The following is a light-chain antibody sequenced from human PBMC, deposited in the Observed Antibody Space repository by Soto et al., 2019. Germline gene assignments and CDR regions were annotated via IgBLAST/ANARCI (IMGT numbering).Light chain of an antibody. V-gene: IGLV2-23*02. CDR2: EVS. CDR3: CSYAGSSTLV. Sequence: QSVLTQPASVSGSPGQSITISCTGTSSDVGSYNLVSWYQQHQGKAPKLMTYEVSKRPSGVSNRFSGSKSGNTASLTISGLQAEDEADYYCCSYAGSSTLVFGGGTKLTVL. CDR1: SSDVGSYNL. J-gene: IGLJ3*02.